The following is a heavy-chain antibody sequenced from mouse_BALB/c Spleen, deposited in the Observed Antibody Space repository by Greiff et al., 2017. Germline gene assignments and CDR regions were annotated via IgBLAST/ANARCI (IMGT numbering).Heavy chain of an antibody. CDR2: INSNGGST. D-gene: IGHD2-14*01. CDR3: ARGGIGVFAY. CDR1: GFTFSSYG. V-gene: IGHV5-6-3*01. Sequence: DVKLVESGGGLVQPGGSLKLSCAASGFTFSSYGMSWVRQTPDKRLELVATINSNGGSTYYPDSVKGRFTISRDNAKNSLYLQMSSLKSEDTAMYYCARGGIGVFAYWGQGTLVTVSA. J-gene: IGHJ3*01.